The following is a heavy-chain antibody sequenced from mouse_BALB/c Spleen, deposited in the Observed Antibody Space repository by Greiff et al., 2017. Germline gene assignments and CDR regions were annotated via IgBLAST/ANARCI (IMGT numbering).Heavy chain of an antibody. Sequence: DVQLVESGGGLVQPGGSLKFSCAASGFTFSRYTMPWVRQTPEKRLEWVAYISNGGGSTYYPDTVKGRFTISKDNAKNTLYLQMSSLKSEDTAMYYCARRESYGNYPYAVDYWGQGTTVTVSA. V-gene: IGHV5-12-2*01. CDR2: ISNGGGST. CDR1: GFTFSRYT. J-gene: IGHJ4*01. CDR3: ARRESYGNYPYAVDY. D-gene: IGHD2-1*01.